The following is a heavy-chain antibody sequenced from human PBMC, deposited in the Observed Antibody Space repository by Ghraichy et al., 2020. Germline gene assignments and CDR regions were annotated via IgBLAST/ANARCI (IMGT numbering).Heavy chain of an antibody. J-gene: IGHJ3*02. CDR3: ARDVSYDSSGYYYENDAFDI. Sequence: RGSLRLSCAASGFTFSDYYMSWIRQAPGKGLEWVSYISSSGSTIYYADSVKGRFTISRDNAKNSLYLQMNSLRAEDTAVYYCARDVSYDSSGYYYENDAFDIWGQGTMVTVSS. CDR2: ISSSGSTI. CDR1: GFTFSDYY. V-gene: IGHV3-11*01. D-gene: IGHD3-22*01.